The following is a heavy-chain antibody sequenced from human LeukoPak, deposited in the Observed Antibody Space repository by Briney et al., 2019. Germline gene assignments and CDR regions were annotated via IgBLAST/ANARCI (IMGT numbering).Heavy chain of an antibody. V-gene: IGHV3-48*03. Sequence: GGSLRLSCAASGFTFSSYEMNWVRQAPGKGLEWVSYISSSGSTIYYADSVKGRFTISRDNAKNSLYLQMNSLRAEDTAVYYCARDSPREGSSWYWYYYYYGMDVWGQGTTVTVSS. CDR2: ISSSGSTI. J-gene: IGHJ6*02. D-gene: IGHD6-13*01. CDR3: ARDSPREGSSWYWYYYYYGMDV. CDR1: GFTFSSYE.